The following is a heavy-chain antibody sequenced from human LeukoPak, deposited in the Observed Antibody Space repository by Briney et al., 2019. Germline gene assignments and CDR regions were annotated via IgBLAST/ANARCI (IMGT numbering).Heavy chain of an antibody. Sequence: SETLSLTCTVSGGSISSGSYYWSWIRQPAGKGLEWIGRIYTSGSTNYNPSLKSRVTISVDTSKNQFSLKLSSVTAADTAVYYCARGGYYYDGGSNYYYSSSMDAGGKGPTVTVSS. J-gene: IGHJ6*03. CDR1: GGSISSGSYY. CDR2: IYTSGST. D-gene: IGHD3-10*01. CDR3: ARGGYYYDGGSNYYYSSSMDA. V-gene: IGHV4-61*02.